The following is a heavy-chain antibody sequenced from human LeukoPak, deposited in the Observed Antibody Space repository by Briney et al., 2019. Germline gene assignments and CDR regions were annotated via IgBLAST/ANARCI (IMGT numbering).Heavy chain of an antibody. V-gene: IGHV3-48*04. D-gene: IGHD3-22*01. CDR2: IGTSSSTI. CDR1: GFTFSTYT. J-gene: IGHJ3*02. Sequence: GGSLRLSCAASGFTFSTYTMNWVRQPPGKGLEWVSNIGTSSSTIYYADSVKGRFTISRDNAKNSLYLQMNSLRAEDTAVYYCAREGSSGPLYHAFDIWGQGTMVTVSS. CDR3: AREGSSGPLYHAFDI.